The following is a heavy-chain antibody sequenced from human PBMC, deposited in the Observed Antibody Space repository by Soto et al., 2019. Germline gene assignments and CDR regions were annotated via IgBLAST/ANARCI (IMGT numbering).Heavy chain of an antibody. CDR1: GFTFSSYA. CDR3: AKEPYPSGWYEFDY. J-gene: IGHJ4*02. Sequence: GGSLRLSCAASGFTFSSYAMSWVRQAPGKGLEWVSAISGSGGRTYYADSVKGRFTISRDNSKNTLYLQMNSLRAEETAVYYCAKEPYPSGWYEFDYWGQGTLVTVSS. CDR2: ISGSGGRT. V-gene: IGHV3-23*01. D-gene: IGHD6-19*01.